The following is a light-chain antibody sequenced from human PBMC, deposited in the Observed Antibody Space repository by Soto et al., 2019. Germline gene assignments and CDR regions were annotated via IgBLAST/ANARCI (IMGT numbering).Light chain of an antibody. J-gene: IGKJ4*01. CDR2: KAS. V-gene: IGKV1-5*03. CDR1: QSISSW. CDR3: QQYNSYSPLT. Sequence: DIKMTQSPSILSASVGDRVTITCRASQSISSWLAWYQQKPGEAPKLLIYKASGLESGVPSRFSGSGSGTDFTLTISSLQPDDFATYYCQQYNSYSPLTFGGGTKVDIK.